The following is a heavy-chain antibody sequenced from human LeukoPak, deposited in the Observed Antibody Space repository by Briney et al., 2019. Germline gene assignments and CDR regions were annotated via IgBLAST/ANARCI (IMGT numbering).Heavy chain of an antibody. Sequence: PSETLSLTCSVSGVSIYSSTYYWAWIRQPPGKGLEFIGSIYYNEETFHNPSLKSRLTISVDTSANLFSLRLTSGTAADTATYYCARQLAAGNDGFDVWGPGTVVTVSS. CDR3: ARQLAAGNDGFDV. V-gene: IGHV4-39*01. D-gene: IGHD2-15*01. J-gene: IGHJ3*01. CDR1: GVSIYSSTYY. CDR2: IYYNEET.